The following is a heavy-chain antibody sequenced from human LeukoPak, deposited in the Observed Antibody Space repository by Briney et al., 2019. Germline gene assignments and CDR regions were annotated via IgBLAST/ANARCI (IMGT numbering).Heavy chain of an antibody. CDR3: ARDNLYSYCSSTSCQYYFDY. V-gene: IGHV4-34*01. Sequence: PSETLSLTCAVYGGSFSGYYWSWIRQPPGKGLEWIGEINHSGSTNYNPSLKSRVTISVDTPKNQFSLKLSSVTAANTAVYYCARDNLYSYCSSTSCQYYFDYWGQGTLVTVSS. CDR2: INHSGST. CDR1: GGSFSGYY. J-gene: IGHJ4*02. D-gene: IGHD2-2*01.